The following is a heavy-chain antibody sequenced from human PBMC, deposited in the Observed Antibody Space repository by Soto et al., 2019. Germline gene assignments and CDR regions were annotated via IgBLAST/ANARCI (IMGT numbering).Heavy chain of an antibody. CDR2: IIPIFGTT. J-gene: IGHJ6*02. Sequence: QVPLVQSGAEVKKPGSSVKVSCKASGGTFSSYAISWVRQAPGQGLEWMGGIIPIFGTTNYAQKFQGRVTVTADESTSTAYMELSSLRSEDTAVYYCARDHYSSSWSTPSYYYYGMDVWGQGTTVTVSS. CDR3: ARDHYSSSWSTPSYYYYGMDV. CDR1: GGTFSSYA. V-gene: IGHV1-69*01. D-gene: IGHD6-13*01.